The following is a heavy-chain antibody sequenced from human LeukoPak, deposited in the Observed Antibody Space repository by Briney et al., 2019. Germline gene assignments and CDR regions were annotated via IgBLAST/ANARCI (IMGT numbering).Heavy chain of an antibody. CDR2: ISAYNGNT. CDR3: ARDGSGSYYWDQIGY. V-gene: IGHV1-18*01. CDR1: GYTFTSYG. Sequence: GASVKVSCKASGYTFTSYGISWVRQAPGQGLEWMGWISAYNGNTNYAQKLQGRVTMTTDTSTSTAYMGLRSLRSDDTAVYYCARDGSGSYYWDQIGYWGQGTLVTVSS. J-gene: IGHJ4*02. D-gene: IGHD1-26*01.